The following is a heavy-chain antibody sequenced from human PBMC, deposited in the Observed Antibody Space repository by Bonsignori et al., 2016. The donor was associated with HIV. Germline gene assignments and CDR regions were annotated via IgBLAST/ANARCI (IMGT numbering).Heavy chain of an antibody. CDR2: ISTSSSYI. Sequence: EVQLVESGGGLVKPGGSLRLSCAASGFRFTDYAMNWVRQAPGKGPEWVSVISTSSSYIYYADSLKGRFTVSRDNAKNSVYLQMNSLGAEDTAVYYCARCRYGDYECYIDYWGQGT. CDR1: GFRFTDYA. V-gene: IGHV3-21*01. CDR3: ARCRYGDYECYIDY. D-gene: IGHD4-17*01. J-gene: IGHJ4*02.